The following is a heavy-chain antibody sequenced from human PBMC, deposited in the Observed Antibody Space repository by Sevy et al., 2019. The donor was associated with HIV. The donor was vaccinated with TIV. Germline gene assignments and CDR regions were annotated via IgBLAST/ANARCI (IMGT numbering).Heavy chain of an antibody. Sequence: ASVKVSCETSGYTFTYYYIHWVRQAPGQGLEWMGWINPSSGGTQYAQKFQGRVSVTSDTSRRNSYMELRRLRSDDTALYYCARQVDNWFDPWGQGTPVTVSS. CDR1: GYTFTYYY. V-gene: IGHV1-2*02. CDR2: INPSSGGT. J-gene: IGHJ5*02. CDR3: ARQVDNWFDP. D-gene: IGHD2-15*01.